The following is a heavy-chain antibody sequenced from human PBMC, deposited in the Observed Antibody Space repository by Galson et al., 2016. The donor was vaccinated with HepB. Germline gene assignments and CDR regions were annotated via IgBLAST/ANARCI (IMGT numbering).Heavy chain of an antibody. CDR1: GYTFVDYY. CDR2: ISPYNGDT. CDR3: ARRMTTHMAAFDY. J-gene: IGHJ4*02. D-gene: IGHD4-11*01. Sequence: SVKVSCKASGYTFVDYYVTWVRQAPGQGLEWLGWISPYNGDTKSAQKVQGRFTMTTDRSTTTAYLELKSLRSDDTAVYYCARRMTTHMAAFDYWGQGTLVTVSS. V-gene: IGHV1-18*01.